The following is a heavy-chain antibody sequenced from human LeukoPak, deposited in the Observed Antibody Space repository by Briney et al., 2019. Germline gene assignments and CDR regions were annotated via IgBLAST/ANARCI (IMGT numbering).Heavy chain of an antibody. Sequence: ASVKVSCKVSGYTLTELSMHWVRQAPGKGLEWMGGFDPEDGETIYAQKFQGRVTMTEDTSTDTAYMELSSLRAEDTAVYYCATASPRPTMMSGYYYMDVWGKGTTVTVSS. CDR1: GYTLTELS. V-gene: IGHV1-24*01. D-gene: IGHD3-22*01. CDR3: ATASPRPTMMSGYYYMDV. CDR2: FDPEDGET. J-gene: IGHJ6*03.